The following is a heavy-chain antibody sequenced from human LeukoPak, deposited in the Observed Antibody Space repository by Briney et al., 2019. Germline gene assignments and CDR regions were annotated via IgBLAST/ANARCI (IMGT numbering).Heavy chain of an antibody. Sequence: SETLSLTCAVYGGSFSGYYWGWIRQPPGKGLEWIGEINHSGSTNYNPSLKSRVTISVDTSKNQLSLKLSSVTAADTAVYYCARGKRGQQLVRNNWFDPWGQGTLVTVSS. CDR3: ARGKRGQQLVRNNWFDP. J-gene: IGHJ5*02. CDR2: INHSGST. CDR1: GGSFSGYY. V-gene: IGHV4-34*01. D-gene: IGHD6-13*01.